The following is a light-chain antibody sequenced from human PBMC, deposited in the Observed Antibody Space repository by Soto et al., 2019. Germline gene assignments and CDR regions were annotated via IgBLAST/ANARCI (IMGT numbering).Light chain of an antibody. CDR3: AAWDDSLNGLV. J-gene: IGLJ2*01. Sequence: QAVVTQPPSASGTPGQRVTISCSGSSSNIGSKTVNWYQQLPGTAPKLLIYSNDQRPSGVPGRFSGSKSGTSASLAISGLQSEDEADYYCAAWDDSLNGLVFGGGTKLTVL. V-gene: IGLV1-44*01. CDR1: SSNIGSKT. CDR2: SND.